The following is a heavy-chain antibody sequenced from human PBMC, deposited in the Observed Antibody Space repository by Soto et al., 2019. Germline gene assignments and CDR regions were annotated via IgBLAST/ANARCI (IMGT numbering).Heavy chain of an antibody. CDR1: GFTFSNNA. Sequence: QVQLVESGGGVVQPGRSLRLSCAASGFTFSNNAMDWVRQAPGKGLEWVAVISYDGSNKYIAESVKGIFTISRDNSKNTLFLQMNSLRAEDTAVYYCARGTTTSAFAAMDVWGQGTTVTVS. CDR3: ARGTTTSAFAAMDV. V-gene: IGHV3-30-3*01. CDR2: ISYDGSNK. D-gene: IGHD1-1*01. J-gene: IGHJ6*02.